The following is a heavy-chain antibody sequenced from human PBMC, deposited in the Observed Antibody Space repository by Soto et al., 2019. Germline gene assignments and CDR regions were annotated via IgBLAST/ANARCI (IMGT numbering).Heavy chain of an antibody. J-gene: IGHJ4*02. Sequence: EVQLLESGGGLVQPGGSLRLSCVASRFTFSSYAMTWVRQAPGKGLEWVSTISGSGGRTYYADSVNGRFTISRYNSKNTLYLQMNSLRAEDTAVYYCAKESQLLSYFDYWGQGTLATVSS. CDR2: ISGSGGRT. CDR1: RFTFSSYA. CDR3: AKESQLLSYFDY. V-gene: IGHV3-23*01. D-gene: IGHD3-10*01.